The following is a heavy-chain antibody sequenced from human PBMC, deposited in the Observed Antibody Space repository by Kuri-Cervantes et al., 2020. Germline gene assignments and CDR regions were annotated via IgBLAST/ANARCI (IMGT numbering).Heavy chain of an antibody. V-gene: IGHV4-39*01. J-gene: IGHJ6*02. CDR2: VSHSGSH. Sequence: GSLRLSCTVSGDSITNVLYFWAWIRQPPGEGLQWLGTVSHSGSHRFSPSLKSRASVSIDTSKNQFSLQLNSVTPEDTAVYYCARRGVLGDYYGSGSYGPTFGMDVWGQGTTVTVSS. CDR1: GDSITNVLYF. D-gene: IGHD3-10*01. CDR3: ARRGVLGDYYGSGSYGPTFGMDV.